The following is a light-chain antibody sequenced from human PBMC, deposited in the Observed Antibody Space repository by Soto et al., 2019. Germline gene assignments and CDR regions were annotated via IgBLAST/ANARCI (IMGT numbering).Light chain of an antibody. Sequence: AIRMTQSPSSLSASTGDRVTITCRASQGISSYLAWYQQKPGKAPKLLIYAASTLQSGVPSRFSGSGSGTDFTLTISCLQSEDFATYYCQQYYSYPHDFGGGTKVEIK. CDR2: AAS. V-gene: IGKV1-8*01. CDR3: QQYYSYPHD. J-gene: IGKJ4*01. CDR1: QGISSY.